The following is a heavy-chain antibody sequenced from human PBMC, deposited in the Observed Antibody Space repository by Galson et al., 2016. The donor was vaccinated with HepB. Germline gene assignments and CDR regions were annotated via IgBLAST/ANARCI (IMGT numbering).Heavy chain of an antibody. CDR3: ARRRPRNYPTGFDY. D-gene: IGHD4-11*01. Sequence: PALVKPTQTLTLTCSFSGFSLSTSGVGVGWIRQPPGKALEWLGTIYWDDDKRYSPSLKSRLIITKGTSKNQVVLTMTNVDPVDTATYYCARRRPRNYPTGFDYWGQGTLVTVSS. CDR2: IYWDDDK. V-gene: IGHV2-5*02. CDR1: GFSLSTSGVG. J-gene: IGHJ4*02.